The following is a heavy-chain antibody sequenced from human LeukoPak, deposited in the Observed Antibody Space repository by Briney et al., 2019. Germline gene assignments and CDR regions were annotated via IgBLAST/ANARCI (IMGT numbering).Heavy chain of an antibody. D-gene: IGHD3-16*02. CDR2: ISAYNGNT. J-gene: IGHJ4*02. Sequence: ASVKVSCKASGYTFTSYGISWVRQAPGQGLEWMGWISAYNGNTNYAQKLQGRVTMTTDTSTSTAYMELRSLRSDDTAVYYCARVHRSYDYVWGCYRQALLNWGQGTLVTVSS. V-gene: IGHV1-18*01. CDR3: ARVHRSYDYVWGCYRQALLN. CDR1: GYTFTSYG.